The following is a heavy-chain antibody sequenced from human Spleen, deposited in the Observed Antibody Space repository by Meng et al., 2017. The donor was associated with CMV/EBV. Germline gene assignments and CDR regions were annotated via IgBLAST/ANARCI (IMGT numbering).Heavy chain of an antibody. CDR3: ARRTRDSSAWNVWFDP. V-gene: IGHV5-51*01. Sequence: GESLKISCKASGYSFTNNWIGWLRQTPGKGLDWMGIIYPDDSDTRYNPSFQGQVTITADKSISTVYLQWSSLKASDTAIYSCARRTRDSSAWNVWFDPWGQGTLVTVSS. CDR2: IYPDDSDT. D-gene: IGHD6-19*01. CDR1: GYSFTNNW. J-gene: IGHJ5*02.